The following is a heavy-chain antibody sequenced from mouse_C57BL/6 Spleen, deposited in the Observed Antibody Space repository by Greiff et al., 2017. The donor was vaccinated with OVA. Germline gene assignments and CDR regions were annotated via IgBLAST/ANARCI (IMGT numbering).Heavy chain of an antibody. CDR3: ARSGGSSYDYAMDY. CDR1: GYTFTDYY. D-gene: IGHD1-1*01. CDR2: IYPGSGNT. J-gene: IGHJ4*01. Sequence: QVHVKQSGAELVRPGASVKLSCKASGYTFTDYYINWVKQRPGQGLEWIARIYPGSGNTYYNEKFKGKATLTAEKSSSTAYMQLSSLTSEDSAVYFCARSGGSSYDYAMDYWGQGTSVTVSS. V-gene: IGHV1-76*01.